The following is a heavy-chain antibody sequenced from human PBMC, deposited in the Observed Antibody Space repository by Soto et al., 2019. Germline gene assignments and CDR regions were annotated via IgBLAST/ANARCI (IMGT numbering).Heavy chain of an antibody. CDR1: GGSINDYY. D-gene: IGHD3-10*01. V-gene: IGHV4-59*01. CDR3: ARDNFYGTFGMDV. Sequence: VQLQESGPGLVKPSETLSLTCNVSGGSINDYYWSWIRQPPGKGLEWIGYIFFSGATKYNPSLKSRVTMSVDTSKNQFSLRLSSVTAADTAVYYCARDNFYGTFGMDVWGQGTTVIVSS. CDR2: IFFSGAT. J-gene: IGHJ6*02.